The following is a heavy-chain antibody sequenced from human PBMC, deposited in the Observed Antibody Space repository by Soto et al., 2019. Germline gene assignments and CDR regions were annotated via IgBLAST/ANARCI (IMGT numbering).Heavy chain of an antibody. CDR1: GYTFTSYY. D-gene: IGHD3-22*01. J-gene: IGHJ3*02. CDR3: AQARYYYDSSGYYGFSAFDI. Sequence: GASVKVSCKASGYTFTSYYMHWVRQAPGQGLERMGIINPSGGSTSYAQKFQGRVTMTRDTSTSTVYMELSSLRSEDTAVYYCAQARYYYDSSGYYGFSAFDIWGQGTMVTVSS. V-gene: IGHV1-46*01. CDR2: INPSGGST.